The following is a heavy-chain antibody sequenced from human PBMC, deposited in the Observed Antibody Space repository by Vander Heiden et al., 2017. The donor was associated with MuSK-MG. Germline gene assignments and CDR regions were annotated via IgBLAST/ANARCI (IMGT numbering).Heavy chain of an antibody. CDR1: RYTFTSHD. V-gene: IGHV1-8*01. D-gene: IGHD2-15*01. CDR2: MNPNSGNT. Sequence: QVHLVQSGAEAKKPGASVKVSCKASRYTFTSHDINWVRQATGQGLEWMGWMNPNSGNTGYAQKFRGRVTMTRNTSISTAYMELSSLRSEDTAVYYCARGHSPDCSGGSCYNFDYWGQGTLVTVSS. CDR3: ARGHSPDCSGGSCYNFDY. J-gene: IGHJ4*02.